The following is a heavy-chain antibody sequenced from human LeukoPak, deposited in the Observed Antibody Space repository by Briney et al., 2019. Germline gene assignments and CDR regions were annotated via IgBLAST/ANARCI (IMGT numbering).Heavy chain of an antibody. D-gene: IGHD2-2*01. CDR3: TRAYDVVVPAAIDY. V-gene: IGHV3-49*03. Sequence: GGSLRLSCTASGFTFGDYAMSWFRQAPGKGLEWVGFIRSKAYGGTTEYAASVKGRFTISRDDSKSIDYLQMNSLKTEDTAVYYCTRAYDVVVPAAIDYWGQGTLVTVSS. J-gene: IGHJ4*02. CDR2: IRSKAYGGTT. CDR1: GFTFGDYA.